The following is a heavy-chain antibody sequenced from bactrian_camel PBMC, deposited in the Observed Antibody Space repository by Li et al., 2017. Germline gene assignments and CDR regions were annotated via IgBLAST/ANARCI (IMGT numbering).Heavy chain of an antibody. D-gene: IGHD1*01. V-gene: IGHV3-3*01. J-gene: IGHJ4*01. Sequence: HVQLVESGGGSVQAGSDLSLSCEVSQGSVGPYCMGWFRQVPGREREAVAEIDKRNGPTFYAESVKGRFSIAKDNANHTLYLQMNSLKPEDTATYYCAADIRPLGLRQTYGYWGKGTQVTVS. CDR1: QGSVGPYC. CDR2: IDKRNGPT. CDR3: AADIRPLGLRQTYGY.